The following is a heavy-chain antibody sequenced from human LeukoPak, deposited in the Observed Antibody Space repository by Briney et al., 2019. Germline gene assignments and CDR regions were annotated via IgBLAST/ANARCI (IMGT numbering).Heavy chain of an antibody. CDR3: AKDLPRGVGASPVGYFDY. CDR2: ISGSGGST. D-gene: IGHD1-26*01. Sequence: PGGSLRLSCAASGFAFSSYAMHWVRQAPGKGLEWVSAISGSGGSTYYADSVKGRFTISRDNSKNTLYLQMNSLRAEDTAVYYCAKDLPRGVGASPVGYFDYWGQGTLVTVSS. J-gene: IGHJ4*02. CDR1: GFAFSSYA. V-gene: IGHV3-23*01.